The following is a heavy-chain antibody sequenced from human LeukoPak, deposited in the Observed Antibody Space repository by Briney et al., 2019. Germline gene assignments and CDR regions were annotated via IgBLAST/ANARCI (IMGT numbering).Heavy chain of an antibody. V-gene: IGHV1-2*02. CDR2: INPDSGGT. Sequence: GASVKVSCKASGYTFSGYYLHWVRQASGQGLEWMGWINPDSGGTKYPQRFQGRVTMTRDTSISTAYMELTSLGSDDTAVYYCAKSAARSAAGPYYFDYWGQGALVAVSS. CDR1: GYTFSGYY. J-gene: IGHJ4*02. D-gene: IGHD6-13*01. CDR3: AKSAARSAAGPYYFDY.